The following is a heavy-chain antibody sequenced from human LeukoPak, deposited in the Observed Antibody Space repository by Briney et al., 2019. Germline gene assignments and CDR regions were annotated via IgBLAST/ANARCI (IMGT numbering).Heavy chain of an antibody. V-gene: IGHV3-48*04. CDR2: ISSSSSTI. J-gene: IGHJ3*02. D-gene: IGHD2-2*01. CDR3: ARVGGYCSSTSCYRAFDI. Sequence: GGSLRLSCAASGFTFSSYSMNWVRQAPGKGLEWVSYISSSSSTIYYADSVKGRLTISRDNAKNTLYLQMNSLRAEDTAVYYCARVGGYCSSTSCYRAFDIWGQGTMVTVSS. CDR1: GFTFSSYS.